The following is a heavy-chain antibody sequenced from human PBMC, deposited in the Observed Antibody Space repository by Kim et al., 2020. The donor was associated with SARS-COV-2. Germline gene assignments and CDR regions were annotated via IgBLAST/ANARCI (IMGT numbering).Heavy chain of an antibody. CDR1: GFTSSNYA. Sequence: GGSLRLSCAASGFTSSNYAMTWVRRAPGKGLEWVSTILNSGDRTLYADSVKGRFTISRDNSKNTLFLQMNSLGADDTAVYYCRVWFGDLFSPFDICGQGT. V-gene: IGHV3-23*01. CDR3: RVWFGDLFSPFDI. CDR2: ILNSGDRT. J-gene: IGHJ3*02. D-gene: IGHD3-10*01.